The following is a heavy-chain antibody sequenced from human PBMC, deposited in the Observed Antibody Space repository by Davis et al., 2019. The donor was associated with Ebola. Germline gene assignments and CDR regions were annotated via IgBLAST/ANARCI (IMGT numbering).Heavy chain of an antibody. J-gene: IGHJ4*02. Sequence: SGPTLVKPTQTLTLTCTFSGFSLSTSGMRVSWIRQPPGKALEWLARIDWVDDKFYSTSLKTRLTISKDTSKNQVVLTMTNMDPVDTATYYCARIPLGIGAFDYWGQGTLVTVSS. V-gene: IGHV2-70*04. CDR2: IDWVDDK. D-gene: IGHD7-27*01. CDR3: ARIPLGIGAFDY. CDR1: GFSLSTSGMR.